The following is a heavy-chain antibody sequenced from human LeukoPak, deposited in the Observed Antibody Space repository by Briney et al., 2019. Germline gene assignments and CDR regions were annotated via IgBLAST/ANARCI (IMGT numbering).Heavy chain of an antibody. J-gene: IGHJ5*02. D-gene: IGHD2-2*01. Sequence: GASVKVSCKATGYTFTIYGISWVRQAPGQGLEWMGWISAYNGNTNYAQKLQGRVTMTTDTSTSTAYMELRSLRSDDTAVYYCARVLSVVVPAAILDYWFDPWGQGTLVTVSS. CDR3: ARVLSVVVPAAILDYWFDP. V-gene: IGHV1-18*01. CDR1: GYTFTIYG. CDR2: ISAYNGNT.